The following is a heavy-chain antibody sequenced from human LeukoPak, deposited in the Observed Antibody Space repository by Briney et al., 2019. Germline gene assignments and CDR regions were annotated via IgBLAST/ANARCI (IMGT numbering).Heavy chain of an antibody. CDR3: ARVGMANWFDP. V-gene: IGHV3-33*01. CDR2: IWYDGSNK. Sequence: GRSLRLSCAASGFTFSSYGMHWVRQAPGKGLEWVAVIWYDGSNKYYADSVKGRFTISRDNSKNTLYLQMNSLRAEDTAVYYCARVGMANWFDPWGQGTLVTVFS. CDR1: GFTFSSYG. J-gene: IGHJ5*02. D-gene: IGHD5-24*01.